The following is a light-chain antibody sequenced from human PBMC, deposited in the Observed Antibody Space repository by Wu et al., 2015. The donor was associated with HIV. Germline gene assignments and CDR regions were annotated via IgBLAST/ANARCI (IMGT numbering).Light chain of an antibody. CDR3: QQYHIWPGT. J-gene: IGKJ3*01. CDR1: QSAGTS. CDR2: GAS. V-gene: IGKV3-15*01. Sequence: GRATFSCRASQSAGTSVAWYQQKPGQAPRLLIYGASTRVTGVPATFSGSGSGSEFTLTITTVQSADFAVYYCQQYHIWPGTFGPGTKLDI.